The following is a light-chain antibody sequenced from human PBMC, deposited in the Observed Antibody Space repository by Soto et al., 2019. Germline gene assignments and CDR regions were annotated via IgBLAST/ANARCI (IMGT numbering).Light chain of an antibody. Sequence: QSVLTQPASVSGSPGQSITISCTGTSSDVGGYNYVSWYQQHPGKAPKLMIYEVSNRPSGVSNRFSGSKSGNTASLTISGLQAEDEADYYCSSYTSSNVVFGGGTSSPS. J-gene: IGLJ2*01. V-gene: IGLV2-14*01. CDR1: SSDVGGYNY. CDR2: EVS. CDR3: SSYTSSNVV.